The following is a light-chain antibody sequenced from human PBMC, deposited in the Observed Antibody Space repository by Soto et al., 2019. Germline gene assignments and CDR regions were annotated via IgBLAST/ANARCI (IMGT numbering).Light chain of an antibody. CDR1: NSDVDDYRY. V-gene: IGLV2-11*01. Sequence: QSALNQPRSVSGSPGQSLTISCTGTNSDVDDYRYVSWYQQFPGKAPKLVIYGVNQRPSGVPNRFSASNSDNTASLTISGLQAEDEADYYCCSYVTTPEIFGTGTKVTVL. CDR3: CSYVTTPEI. J-gene: IGLJ1*01. CDR2: GVN.